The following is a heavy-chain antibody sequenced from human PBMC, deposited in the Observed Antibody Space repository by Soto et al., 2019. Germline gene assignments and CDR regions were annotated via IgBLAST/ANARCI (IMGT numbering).Heavy chain of an antibody. CDR2: ISSNGGST. V-gene: IGHV3-64D*06. CDR3: VNFPGRDY. J-gene: IGHJ4*02. Sequence: EVQLVESGGGLVQPGGSLRLSCSASGFIFRNYVMHWVRQAPGKGLEYVSAISSNGGSTYYADSVKGRFTISRDNSKDTLYLQMSSLRPEDTAVYYCVNFPGRDYWGQGTLVTVSS. D-gene: IGHD3-10*01. CDR1: GFIFRNYV.